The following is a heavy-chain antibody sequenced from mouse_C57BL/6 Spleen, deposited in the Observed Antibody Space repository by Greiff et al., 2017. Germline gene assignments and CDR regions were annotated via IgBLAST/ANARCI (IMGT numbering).Heavy chain of an antibody. D-gene: IGHD2-5*01. V-gene: IGHV14-4*01. J-gene: IGHJ2*01. CDR3: TRGKSNYDVDY. CDR1: GFNIKDDY. Sequence: VQLQQSGAELVRPGASVKLSCTASGFNIKDDYMHWVKQRPEQGLAWIGWIDPENGDTEYASKFQGKATITADTSANTAYLQLSSLTAEDTAVYYCTRGKSNYDVDYWGQGTTLTVSS. CDR2: IDPENGDT.